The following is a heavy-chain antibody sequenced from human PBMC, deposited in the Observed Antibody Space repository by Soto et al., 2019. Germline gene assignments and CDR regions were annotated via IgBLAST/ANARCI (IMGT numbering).Heavy chain of an antibody. CDR2: ISSDGKNK. D-gene: IGHD1-26*01. Sequence: SLRLSCAACGFSFSPCGMHWVRQAPGKGLEWLSLISSDGKNKFYADTVKGRFSFSRDNSKDTMYLQMNSLRPEDTAVYYCALVLVAGATINDIWGQGTLVTVSS. V-gene: IGHV3-30*03. CDR3: ALVLVAGATINDI. J-gene: IGHJ4*02. CDR1: GFSFSPCG.